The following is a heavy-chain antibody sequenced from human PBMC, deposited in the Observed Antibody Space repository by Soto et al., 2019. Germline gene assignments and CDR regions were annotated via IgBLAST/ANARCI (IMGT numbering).Heavy chain of an antibody. CDR1: GGTFNTYA. V-gene: IGHV1-69*19. Sequence: QVQLVQSGAEMKKPGSSVKVSCQSSGGTFNTYARNWVRQAPGQGPEWMGDISPMFGAANYAPKFQGRVTMTADESTGTSYMQLSSLTSEDTALYFWAREVQVHTRAVVYWGQGTLFPVSS. CDR3: AREVQVHTRAVVY. J-gene: IGHJ4*02. D-gene: IGHD2-21*01. CDR2: ISPMFGAA.